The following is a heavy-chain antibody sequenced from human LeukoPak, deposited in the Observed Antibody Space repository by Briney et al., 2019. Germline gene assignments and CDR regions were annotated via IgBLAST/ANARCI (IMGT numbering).Heavy chain of an antibody. CDR1: GFTLTELS. V-gene: IGHV1-24*01. D-gene: IGHD1-26*01. CDR2: FDPEDGET. CDR3: ATGLRWELLWDY. Sequence: GASVKVSCKVSGFTLTELSMHWVRQAPGKGLEWMGGFDPEDGETIYAQKFQGRVTMTEDTSTDTAYMELSSLRSEDTAVYYCATGLRWELLWDYWGQGTLVTVSS. J-gene: IGHJ4*02.